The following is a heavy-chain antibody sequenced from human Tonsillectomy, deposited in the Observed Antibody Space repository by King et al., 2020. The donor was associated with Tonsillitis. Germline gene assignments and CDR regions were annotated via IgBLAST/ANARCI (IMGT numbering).Heavy chain of an antibody. V-gene: IGHV1-18*04. D-gene: IGHD6-19*01. CDR1: GYSFTSYG. J-gene: IGHJ4*02. CDR2: ISDYNGNT. Sequence: QLVQSGAEVKKPGASVKVSCKASGYSFTSYGISWVRQAPGQGLEWMGWISDYNGNTNYAQKFQGRVTMTTDTSTSTAYMGLRSLRSDDTAVYYCARDARAPEYSSGTDYWGQGTLVTASS. CDR3: ARDARAPEYSSGTDY.